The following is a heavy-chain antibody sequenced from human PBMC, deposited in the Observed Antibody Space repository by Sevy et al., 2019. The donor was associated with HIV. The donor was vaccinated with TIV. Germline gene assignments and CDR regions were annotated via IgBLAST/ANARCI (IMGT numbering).Heavy chain of an antibody. CDR1: GFTFSSYS. Sequence: GGSLRLSCAASGFTFSSYSMNWVRQAPGKGLEWVSSISSSSSYIYYADSVKGRFTISRDNAKNSLYLQMNSLRAEDTAVYYCARVPGVVEYQGYWGQGTLVTVSS. CDR2: ISSSSSYI. CDR3: ARVPGVVEYQGY. D-gene: IGHD2-2*01. V-gene: IGHV3-21*01. J-gene: IGHJ4*02.